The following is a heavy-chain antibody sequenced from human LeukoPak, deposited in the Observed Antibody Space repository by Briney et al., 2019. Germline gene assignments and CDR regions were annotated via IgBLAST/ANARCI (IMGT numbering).Heavy chain of an antibody. CDR1: GFTVSSNY. V-gene: IGHV3-66*01. J-gene: IGHJ6*02. D-gene: IGHD2-2*01. Sequence: PGGSVRLSCAASGFTVSSNYMSWARQAPGKGLEWVSVIYSGGSTYYADSVKGRFTISRDNSKNTLYLQMNSLRAEDTAVYYCARDIRASSTTNYYYYGMDVWGQGTTVTVSS. CDR3: ARDIRASSTTNYYYYGMDV. CDR2: IYSGGST.